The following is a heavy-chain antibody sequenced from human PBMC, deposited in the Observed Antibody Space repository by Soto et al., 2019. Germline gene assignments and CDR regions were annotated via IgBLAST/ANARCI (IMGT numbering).Heavy chain of an antibody. V-gene: IGHV1-18*01. CDR1: GYISVNYG. Sequence: QVQLVQSGDEVKKPGASVKVSCKASGYISVNYGIARVRQAPGQGLEWMGWISPYTGNTHSATKIQGRLTMTTDTSTSTAYMDLGSLTSDDTAVYYCVMVDNYVTPTPQDVWGQGTTVTVSS. CDR3: VMVDNYVTPTPQDV. D-gene: IGHD3-16*01. CDR2: ISPYTGNT. J-gene: IGHJ6*02.